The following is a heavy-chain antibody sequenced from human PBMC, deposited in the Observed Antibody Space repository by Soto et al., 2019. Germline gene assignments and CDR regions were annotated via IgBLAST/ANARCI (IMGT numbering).Heavy chain of an antibody. J-gene: IGHJ6*02. CDR1: VVSISSGGYS. CDR3: ARGGDYYDFWSGPNRSYYYYGMDV. D-gene: IGHD3-3*01. Sequence: TLSLTCAFSVVSISSGGYSCSWIRQPPWKGLEWIGYIYHSGSTYYNPSLKSRVTISVDRSKNQFSLKLSSVTAADTAVYYCARGGDYYDFWSGPNRSYYYYGMDVWGQGTTVTVSS. V-gene: IGHV4-30-2*01. CDR2: IYHSGST.